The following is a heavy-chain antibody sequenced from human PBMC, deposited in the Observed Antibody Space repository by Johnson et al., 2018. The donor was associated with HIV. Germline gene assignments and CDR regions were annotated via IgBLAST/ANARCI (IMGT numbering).Heavy chain of an antibody. D-gene: IGHD6-25*01. J-gene: IGHJ3*02. CDR1: GFTFDDYG. CDR2: INWNGGSS. V-gene: IGHV3-20*04. Sequence: EVQLVESGGGLVQPGRSLKLSCAASGFTFDDYGMSWVRQAPGKGLEWVSDINWNGGSSGYADSVKARFTIARDNSKHTLYLQMISLRPEDTAAHYCATIAAHGAAFDIWGQGTVVTVSS. CDR3: ATIAAHGAAFDI.